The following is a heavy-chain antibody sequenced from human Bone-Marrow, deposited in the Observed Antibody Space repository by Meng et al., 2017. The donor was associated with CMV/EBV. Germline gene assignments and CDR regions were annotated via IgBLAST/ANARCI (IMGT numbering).Heavy chain of an antibody. CDR2: ISYDGSNK. J-gene: IGHJ4*02. CDR1: GFTFSSYP. CDR3: ARDLWSGDDY. Sequence: GGSLRLSCAASGFTFSSYPMHWVRQAPGKGLEWVAIISYDGSNKYYADSMKGRFTISRDNSKNTLYLQMNSLRAEDTAVYYCARDLWSGDDYWGQGTLVTVYS. D-gene: IGHD3-3*01. V-gene: IGHV3-30-3*01.